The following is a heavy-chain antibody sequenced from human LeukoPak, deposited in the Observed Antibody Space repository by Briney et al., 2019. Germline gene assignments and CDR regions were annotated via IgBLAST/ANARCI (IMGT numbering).Heavy chain of an antibody. CDR3: AKDLGIQCGEWGNGFDG. Sequence: GGSLRLSCAASGFTFSSYGMSWVRQAPGKGLEWVSVISYDGSNKYYADSVKGRFTISRDNSKNTLYLQMNSLRAEDTAVYYCAKDLGIQCGEWGNGFDGWGQGILVTVSS. CDR2: ISYDGSNK. CDR1: GFTFSSYG. D-gene: IGHD3-10*01. V-gene: IGHV3-30*18. J-gene: IGHJ5*02.